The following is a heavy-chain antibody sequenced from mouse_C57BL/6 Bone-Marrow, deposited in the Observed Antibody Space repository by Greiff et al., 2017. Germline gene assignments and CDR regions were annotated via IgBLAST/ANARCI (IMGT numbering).Heavy chain of an antibody. D-gene: IGHD1-1*01. V-gene: IGHV1-82*01. CDR2: IYPGDGDT. Sequence: QVQLQQSGPELVKPGASVKISCKASGYAFSSSWMNWVKQRPGRGLEWIGRIYPGDGDTNYNGKFKGKATLTADKSSSTAYMQLSSLTSEDSAVYFCARSGNYYGRSYFYWYFDVWVTGTTVTVSS. CDR3: ARSGNYYGRSYFYWYFDV. J-gene: IGHJ1*03. CDR1: GYAFSSSW.